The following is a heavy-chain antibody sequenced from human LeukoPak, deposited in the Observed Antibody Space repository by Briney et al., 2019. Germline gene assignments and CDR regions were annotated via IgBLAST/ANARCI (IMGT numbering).Heavy chain of an antibody. CDR1: GYTFTSYG. D-gene: IGHD5-12*01. Sequence: ASVKVSCKASGYTFTSYGISWVRQAPGQGLEWMGWISAYNGNTNYAQKLQGRVTMTTDTSTSTAYMGLRSLRADDTAVYYCARPSGGYDPVESFQHGPQGPRLPVSS. CDR2: ISAYNGNT. J-gene: IGHJ1*01. CDR3: ARPSGGYDPVESFQH. V-gene: IGHV1-18*01.